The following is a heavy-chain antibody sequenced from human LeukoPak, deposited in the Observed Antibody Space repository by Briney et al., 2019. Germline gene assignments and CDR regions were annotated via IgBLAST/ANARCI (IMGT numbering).Heavy chain of an antibody. Sequence: GGSLRLSCAASGFIFSEYIMVWVRQAPGKGLEWVGRIRTRINSSTTEYAASVKGRFTISRDDSKNSMYLHMNSLKTEDTAVYHCSRDGGEGGNSAFDIWGQGTMVTVSS. CDR2: IRTRINSSTT. CDR1: GFIFSEYI. D-gene: IGHD4-23*01. J-gene: IGHJ3*02. CDR3: SRDGGEGGNSAFDI. V-gene: IGHV3-72*01.